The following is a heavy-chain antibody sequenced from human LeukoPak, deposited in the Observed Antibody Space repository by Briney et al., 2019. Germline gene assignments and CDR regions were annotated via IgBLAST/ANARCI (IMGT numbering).Heavy chain of an antibody. V-gene: IGHV1-69*01. CDR1: GGTFSSYA. J-gene: IGHJ6*03. CDR2: IIPIFGTA. Sequence: ASVKVSCKASGGTFSSYAISWVRQAPGQGLEWMGGIIPIFGTANYAQKFQGRVTITADESTSTAYMELSSLRSEDTAVYYCATAHDYGERTYSYYYMDVWDTGTTVTVSS. D-gene: IGHD4-17*01. CDR3: ATAHDYGERTYSYYYMDV.